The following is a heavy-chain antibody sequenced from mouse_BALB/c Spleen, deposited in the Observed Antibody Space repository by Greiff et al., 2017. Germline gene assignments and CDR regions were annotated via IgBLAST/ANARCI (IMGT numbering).Heavy chain of an antibody. CDR1: GFTFSSYA. J-gene: IGHJ1*01. Sequence: EVQVVESGGGLVKPGGSLKLSCAASGFTFSSYAMSWVRQTPEKRLEWVASISSGGSTYYPDSVKGRFTISRDNARNILYLQMSSLRSEDTAMYYCAREDDGYGYFDVWGAGTTVTVSS. V-gene: IGHV5-6-5*01. CDR3: AREDDGYGYFDV. CDR2: ISSGGST. D-gene: IGHD2-3*01.